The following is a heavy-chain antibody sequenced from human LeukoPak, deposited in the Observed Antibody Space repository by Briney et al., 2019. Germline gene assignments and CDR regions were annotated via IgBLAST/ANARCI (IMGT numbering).Heavy chain of an antibody. CDR1: GFTFSSYS. V-gene: IGHV3-21*01. J-gene: IGHJ4*02. CDR3: ARDRLYSYGAFDY. CDR2: ISSSSSYI. D-gene: IGHD5-18*01. Sequence: GGSLRLSCAASGFTFSSYSMNWVRQAPGKGLEWVSSISSSSSYIYYADSVKGRFTISRDNAKNSLYLQMNSLRAEDTAVYYCARDRLYSYGAFDYWGQGTLVTVSS.